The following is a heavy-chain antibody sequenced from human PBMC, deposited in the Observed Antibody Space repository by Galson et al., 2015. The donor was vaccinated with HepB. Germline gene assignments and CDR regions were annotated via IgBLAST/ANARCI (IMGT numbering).Heavy chain of an antibody. V-gene: IGHV3-30*18. CDR2: TSYDGANK. CDR3: AKDRRAVLHNYLDD. Sequence: SLRLSCAASGFTFSSYGMHWVRQAPGKGLEWVAVTSYDGANKHYADSVKGRFTISRDNSKNTLYLQMNSLRGEDTAVYYCAKDRRAVLHNYLDDWGQGTLVTVSS. CDR1: GFTFSSYG. J-gene: IGHJ4*02. D-gene: IGHD6-19*01.